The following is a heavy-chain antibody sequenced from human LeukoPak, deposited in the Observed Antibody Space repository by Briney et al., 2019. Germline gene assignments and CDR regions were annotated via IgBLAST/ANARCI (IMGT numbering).Heavy chain of an antibody. D-gene: IGHD6-6*01. V-gene: IGHV3-30*02. CDR2: IRYDGSNK. J-gene: IGHJ4*02. CDR3: AKDRNDYSSSFDY. CDR1: GFTFSSYG. Sequence: GGSLRLSCAASGFTFSSYGMHWARQAPGKGLEWVAFIRYDGSNKYYADSVKGRFTISRDNSKNTLYLQMNSLRAEDTAVYYCAKDRNDYSSSFDYWGQGTLVTVSS.